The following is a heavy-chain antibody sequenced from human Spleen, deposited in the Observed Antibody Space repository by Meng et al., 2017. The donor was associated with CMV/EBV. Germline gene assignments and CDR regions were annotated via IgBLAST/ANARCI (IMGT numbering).Heavy chain of an antibody. CDR2: ITSGGSSI. Sequence: GGSLRLSCAASGFAFSTYNMNWVRQAPGKGLEWVSCITSGGSSIYYADSVKGRFTISRDNAKNSLYLQMNSLRAEDTAVYYCARSQYSGSYWGSDFYFDYWGQGTLVTVSS. CDR3: ARSQYSGSYWGSDFYFDY. J-gene: IGHJ4*02. CDR1: GFAFSTYN. D-gene: IGHD1-26*01. V-gene: IGHV3-21*01.